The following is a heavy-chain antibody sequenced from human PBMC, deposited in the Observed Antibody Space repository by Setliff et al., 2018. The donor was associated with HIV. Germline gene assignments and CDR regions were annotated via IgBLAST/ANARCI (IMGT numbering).Heavy chain of an antibody. V-gene: IGHV4-38-2*01. CDR3: ARGRTWESQYYSYYYMDV. CDR1: GFSINSGYS. D-gene: IGHD1-26*01. J-gene: IGHJ6*03. Sequence: SETLSLTCAVSGFSINSGYSWDWIRQSPGKGLEWIGKVSHSGTTKYNPSLKSRLSISVDTSKNQFSLNVTSMTVADTAVYYCARGRTWESQYYSYYYMDVWGKGTTVTVSS. CDR2: VSHSGTT.